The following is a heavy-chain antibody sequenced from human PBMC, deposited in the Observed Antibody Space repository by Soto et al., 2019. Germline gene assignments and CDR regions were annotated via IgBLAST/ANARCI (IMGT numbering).Heavy chain of an antibody. CDR1: GYSFSTYG. Sequence: QVHLVQSGVEVKKPGASVKVSCKASGYSFSTYGISWVRQAPGQGLEWMGWISGLNGNTNYAQNLQGRVTMTTDTSTSKAYMELRSLGFDDTAMYYCARDLFGEDGAGYFDYWGQGPLVTVSS. J-gene: IGHJ4*02. CDR3: ARDLFGEDGAGYFDY. V-gene: IGHV1-18*01. CDR2: ISGLNGNT. D-gene: IGHD3-10*01.